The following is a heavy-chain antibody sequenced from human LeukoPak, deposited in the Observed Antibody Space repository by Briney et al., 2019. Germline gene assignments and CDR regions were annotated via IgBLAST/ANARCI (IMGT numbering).Heavy chain of an antibody. D-gene: IGHD4-17*01. CDR2: IGGTSSSL. CDR1: GFTFSIYS. V-gene: IGHV3-21*01. J-gene: IGHJ3*01. Sequence: PGGSLRLSCTASGFTFSIYSMNWVRQAPGKGLEWVSSIGGTSSSLYYAESVKGRFTISRDNARNSLYLQMNSLRAEDTAVYYCAKEAGQDYGALDAFDVWGQGTMVTVSS. CDR3: AKEAGQDYGALDAFDV.